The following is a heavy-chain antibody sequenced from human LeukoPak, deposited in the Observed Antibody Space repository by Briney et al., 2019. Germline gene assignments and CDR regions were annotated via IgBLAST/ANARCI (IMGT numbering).Heavy chain of an antibody. CDR3: ARIGSSRDP. J-gene: IGHJ5*02. D-gene: IGHD6-6*01. CDR1: AFTFSTYA. V-gene: IGHV3-53*01. CDR2: IYSGGST. Sequence: GGSLRLSCAASAFTFSTYAMTWVRQAPGKGLEWVSVIYSGGSTYYADSVKSRFTISRDNSKNTLYLQMNSLRAEDTAVYYCARIGSSRDPWGQGTLVTVSS.